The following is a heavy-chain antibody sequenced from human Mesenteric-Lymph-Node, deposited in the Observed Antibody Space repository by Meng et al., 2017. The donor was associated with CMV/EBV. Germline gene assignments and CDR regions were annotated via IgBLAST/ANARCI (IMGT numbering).Heavy chain of an antibody. D-gene: IGHD2-2*01. CDR3: AKGSRDCSSTSCHFYFDY. Sequence: FDDYAMHWVRQAPGKGLEWVSLISWDGGSTYYADSVKGRFTISRDNSKNSLYLQMNSLRAEDTALYYCAKGSRDCSSTSCHFYFDYWGQGTLVTVSS. V-gene: IGHV3-43D*04. CDR1: FDDYA. J-gene: IGHJ4*02. CDR2: ISWDGGST.